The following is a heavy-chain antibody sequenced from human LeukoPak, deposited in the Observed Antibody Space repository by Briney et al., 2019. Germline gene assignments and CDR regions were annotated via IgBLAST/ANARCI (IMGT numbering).Heavy chain of an antibody. CDR1: GGTFSSYA. CDR2: IIPILGIA. J-gene: IGHJ3*02. D-gene: IGHD3-22*01. CDR3: ARDYYDSSRADAFDI. Sequence: GSSVKVSCKASGGTFSSYAISWVRQAPGQGLEWMGRIIPILGIANYAQKFQGRVTITADKSTSTAYMELSSLRSEDTAVYYCARDYYDSSRADAFDIWGQGTMVTVSS. V-gene: IGHV1-69*04.